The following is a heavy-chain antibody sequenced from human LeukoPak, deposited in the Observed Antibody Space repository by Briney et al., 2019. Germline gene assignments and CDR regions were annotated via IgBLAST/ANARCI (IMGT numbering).Heavy chain of an antibody. CDR2: ISAYNGNT. V-gene: IGHV1-18*04. D-gene: IGHD6-13*01. CDR1: GYTFTSYY. J-gene: IGHJ4*02. Sequence: GASVKVSCKASGYTFTSYYMHWVRQAPGQGLEWMGWISAYNGNTNYAQKLQGRVTMTTDTSTSTAYMELRSLRSDDTAVYYCARGSSSWDPSGYWGQGTLVTVSS. CDR3: ARGSSSWDPSGY.